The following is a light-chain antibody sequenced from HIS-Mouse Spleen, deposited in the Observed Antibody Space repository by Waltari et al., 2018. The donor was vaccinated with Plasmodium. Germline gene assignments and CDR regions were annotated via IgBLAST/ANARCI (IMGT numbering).Light chain of an antibody. Sequence: QSALTQPASVSGSPGQSITISCTGTSSDVGSYNLVSWYQQHPGKAPNRMIYEVSKRPSGVSNRCSGSKSGNTASLTISGLQAEDEADYYCCSYAVSSVVFGGGTKLTVL. CDR3: CSYAVSSVV. J-gene: IGLJ2*01. CDR1: SSDVGSYNL. V-gene: IGLV2-23*02. CDR2: EVS.